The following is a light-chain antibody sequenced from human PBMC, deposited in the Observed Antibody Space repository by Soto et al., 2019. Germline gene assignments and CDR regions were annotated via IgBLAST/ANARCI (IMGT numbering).Light chain of an antibody. J-gene: IGLJ1*01. V-gene: IGLV2-8*01. CDR2: EVI. CDR1: SSDIGGYTY. CDR3: TSYEASNNFV. Sequence: QSVLTQPPSASGSPGQSVTISCTGTSSDIGGYTYVSWYQQHPGKAPKLLIYEVIKRPSGVPDRFSGSKSGNTASLTVSGLQAEDEADYYCTSYEASNNFVFGTGTKVTVL.